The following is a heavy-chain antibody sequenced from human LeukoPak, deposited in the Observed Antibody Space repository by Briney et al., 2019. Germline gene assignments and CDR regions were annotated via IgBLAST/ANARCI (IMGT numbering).Heavy chain of an antibody. CDR3: DTKQWPATRPAS. CDR1: GFTFSKYW. J-gene: IGHJ6*01. CDR2: IHTDGTLT. V-gene: IGHV3-74*01. D-gene: IGHD5-24*01. Sequence: GRSLRLSCAASGFTFSKYWMLGVRQAPGKGLESVSQIHTDGTLTTYADSVKGRFTVSRDNADNTMLPQMNSVRDEDTPVYYCDTKQWPATRPASWGHGTPVTVSS.